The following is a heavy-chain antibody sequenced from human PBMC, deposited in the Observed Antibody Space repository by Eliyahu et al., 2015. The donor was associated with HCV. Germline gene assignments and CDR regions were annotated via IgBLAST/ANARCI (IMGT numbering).Heavy chain of an antibody. CDR2: ITSKAYGETT. CDR1: GFTFGDYA. CDR3: TKDIDRGSADS. V-gene: IGHV3-49*03. Sequence: EVHLAESGGGLVQPGRSLRLSCTASGFTFGDYALSWFRQAPGKGLEWVGFITSKAYGETTDYAASVKGRFTISRDDSRSIAYLQMNSLKTEDTALYYCTKDIDRGSADSWGQGTQVTVSS. J-gene: IGHJ4*02.